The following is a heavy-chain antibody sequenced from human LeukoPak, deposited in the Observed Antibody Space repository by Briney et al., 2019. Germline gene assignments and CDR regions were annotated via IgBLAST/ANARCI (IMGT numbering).Heavy chain of an antibody. CDR3: ARLGFGYAYFDY. CDR2: IYYSGST. J-gene: IGHJ4*02. CDR1: GGSISSSRYY. V-gene: IGHV4-39*01. D-gene: IGHD5-12*01. Sequence: SETLSLTCTVSGGSISSSRYYWGWIRQPPGKGLEWIGSIYYSGSTYYNPSLKSRVTISVDTSKNQFSLKLSSVTAADTAVCYCARLGFGYAYFDYWGEGTLVTVSS.